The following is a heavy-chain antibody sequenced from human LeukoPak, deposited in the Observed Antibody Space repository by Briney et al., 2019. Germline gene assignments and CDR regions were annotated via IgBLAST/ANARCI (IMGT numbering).Heavy chain of an antibody. CDR3: AKGELLWFGESQFAY. V-gene: IGHV3-30*18. J-gene: IGHJ4*02. D-gene: IGHD3-10*01. CDR1: GFTFSSYG. CDR2: ISYDGSNK. Sequence: GRSLRLSCAASGFTFSSYGMHWVRQAPGKGLEWVAVISYDGSNKYYADSVKGRFTISRDNSKNTLYLQMNSLRAEDTAVYYCAKGELLWFGESQFAYWGQGTLVTVSS.